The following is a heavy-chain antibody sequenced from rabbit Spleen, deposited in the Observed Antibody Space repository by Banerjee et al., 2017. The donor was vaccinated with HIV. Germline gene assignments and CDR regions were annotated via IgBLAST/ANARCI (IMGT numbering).Heavy chain of an antibody. CDR1: GISFSAGYY. CDR3: ARDLDGVIGWNFGW. V-gene: IGHV1S40*01. D-gene: IGHD1-1*01. CDR2: IDVTKSGST. Sequence: QSLEESGGDLVKPGASLTLTCTASGISFSAGYYMCWVRQAPGKGLEWIACIDVTKSGSTYYASWAKGRITFSKTSSTTVTLQMTSLTAADTATYFCARDLDGVIGWNFGWWGPGTLVTVS. J-gene: IGHJ4*01.